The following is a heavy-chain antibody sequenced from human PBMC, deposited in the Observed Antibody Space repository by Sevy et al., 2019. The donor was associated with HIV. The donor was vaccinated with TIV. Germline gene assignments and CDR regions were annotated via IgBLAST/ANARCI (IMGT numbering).Heavy chain of an antibody. CDR2: ISSSSSYI. Sequence: GGSLRLSCAASGFTFSSYSMNWVRQAPGKGLEWVSSISSSSSYIYYADSVKGRFTISRDNAKNSLYLQMNSLRAEDTAVYYCARLYATRWQGAFGIWGQGTMVSVSS. D-gene: IGHD2-8*01. CDR1: GFTFSSYS. J-gene: IGHJ3*02. CDR3: ARLYATRWQGAFGI. V-gene: IGHV3-21*01.